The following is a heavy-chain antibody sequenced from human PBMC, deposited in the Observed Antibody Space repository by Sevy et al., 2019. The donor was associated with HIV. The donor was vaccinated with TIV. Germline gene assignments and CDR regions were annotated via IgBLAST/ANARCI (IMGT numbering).Heavy chain of an antibody. CDR2: TYSRSKWYN. V-gene: IGHV6-1*01. CDR1: GDSVSSNSAA. J-gene: IGHJ1*01. D-gene: IGHD3-22*01. Sequence: SQTLSLTCAISGDSVSSNSAAWNWIRQSQSRGLEWLGRTYSRSKWYNDYAESVKSRITINPDTSKNQFSLQLNSVTPEDTAVYYCARGRYSDSSGYYRPEYFQHWGQGTLVTVSS. CDR3: ARGRYSDSSGYYRPEYFQH.